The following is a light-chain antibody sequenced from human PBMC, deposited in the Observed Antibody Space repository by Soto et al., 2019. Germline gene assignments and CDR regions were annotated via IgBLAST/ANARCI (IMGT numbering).Light chain of an antibody. V-gene: IGKV3D-15*01. Sequence: LVRAHSQTTLSVSPGESATLSYRASQSVSSNLAWYQQKPGQAPSLLIYGASNRATGIPARFSGSGSGTDFTLTISSLQPDDFATYYCQQYNSYYRTFGQGTKVDIK. J-gene: IGKJ1*01. CDR1: QSVSSN. CDR2: GAS. CDR3: QQYNSYYRT.